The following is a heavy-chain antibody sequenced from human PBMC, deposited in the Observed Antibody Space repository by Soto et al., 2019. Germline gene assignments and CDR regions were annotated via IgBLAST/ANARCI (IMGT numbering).Heavy chain of an antibody. V-gene: IGHV3-7*01. CDR1: GFIFSNYW. CDR3: EINEGSGTNYPTTFDS. J-gene: IGHJ4*02. CDR2: IKQGGNEK. D-gene: IGHD3-10*01. Sequence: GGSLRLSCSASGFIFSNYWMSWVRQAPGKGLEWVANIKQGGNEKYYVDSVKGRFTISRDNPKNLLYLQMSSLRADDTAVYYCEINEGSGTNYPTTFDSWGQGTLVTVSS.